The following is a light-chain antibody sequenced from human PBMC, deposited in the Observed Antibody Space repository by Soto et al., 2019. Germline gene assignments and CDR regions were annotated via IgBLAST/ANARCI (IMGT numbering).Light chain of an antibody. J-gene: IGLJ1*01. Sequence: QSALTQPASVSGSPGQSITISCTGTSSDVGSYNLVSWYQQHPGKAPKLMIYEVSKRPSGVSNRFSGSKSGNTASLTISGLQAEDDTDYYFCSYAGRSTPYVFGTGTKLTVL. V-gene: IGLV2-23*02. CDR2: EVS. CDR3: CSYAGRSTPYV. CDR1: SSDVGSYNL.